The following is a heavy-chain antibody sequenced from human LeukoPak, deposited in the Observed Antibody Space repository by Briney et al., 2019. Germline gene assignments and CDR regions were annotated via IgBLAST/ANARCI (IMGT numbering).Heavy chain of an antibody. D-gene: IGHD3-16*01. CDR1: GFTVSSNY. J-gene: IGHJ4*02. CDR3: AKIVFGGVIDY. CDR2: IYSGGST. V-gene: IGHV3-53*01. Sequence: GGSLRLSCAASGFTVSSNYMSWVRQAPGKGLEWVSVIYSGGSTYYADSVKGRFTISRDNSKNTLYLQMNSLRAEDTAVYYCAKIVFGGVIDYWGQGTLVTVSS.